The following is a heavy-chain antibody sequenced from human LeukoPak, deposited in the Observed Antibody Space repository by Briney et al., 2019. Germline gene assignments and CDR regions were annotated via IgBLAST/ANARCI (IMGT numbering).Heavy chain of an antibody. J-gene: IGHJ4*02. D-gene: IGHD3-22*01. CDR3: ARNRVDSSGYYYVGFDY. CDR2: IYTSGST. Sequence: SETLSLTCTVSGGSISSYYWSWIRQAAGKGLEWIGRIYTSGSTNNNSSLKSRVTISVDKSKNQFSLKLNSVTAADTAVYYCARNRVDSSGYYYVGFDYWGQGTLVTVSS. CDR1: GGSISSYY. V-gene: IGHV4-4*07.